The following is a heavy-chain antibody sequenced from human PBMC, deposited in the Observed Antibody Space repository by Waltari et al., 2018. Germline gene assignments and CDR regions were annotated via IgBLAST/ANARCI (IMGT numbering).Heavy chain of an antibody. CDR1: GFTFSRYA. D-gene: IGHD3-3*01. CDR3: AKDLPICWFDP. V-gene: IGHV3-23*03. J-gene: IGHJ5*02. CDR2: IYSGGST. Sequence: EVQLLESGGGLVQPGGSLRLSCAASGFTFSRYALSGVRQAPGKGLEWVSVIYSGGSTYYADSVKGRFTISRDNSKNTLYLQMNSLRAEDTAVYYCAKDLPICWFDPWGQGTLVTVSS.